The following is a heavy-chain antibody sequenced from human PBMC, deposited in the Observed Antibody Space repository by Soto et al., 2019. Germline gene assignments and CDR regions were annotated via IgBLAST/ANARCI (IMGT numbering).Heavy chain of an antibody. CDR1: GYTFTSYY. D-gene: IGHD6-19*01. J-gene: IGHJ3*02. Sequence: ASVKVSCKASGYTFTSYYMHWVRQAPGQGLEWLGIINPSGGSTSYVQKLQGRVTMTRDKSTSTVYMELSSVRSEDTAVYYCARGGWYLHDALDIWAQGTMVPVSS. CDR3: ARGGWYLHDALDI. V-gene: IGHV1-46*01. CDR2: INPSGGST.